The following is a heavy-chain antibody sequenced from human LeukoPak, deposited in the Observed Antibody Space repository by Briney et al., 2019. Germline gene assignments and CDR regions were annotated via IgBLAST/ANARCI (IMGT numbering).Heavy chain of an antibody. V-gene: IGHV1-69*06. J-gene: IGHJ4*02. CDR3: ARDRLVVGAKAPDY. D-gene: IGHD1-26*01. CDR1: GGTFSSYA. CDR2: IIPIFGTA. Sequence: ASVKVSCKASGGTFSSYAISWVRQAPGQGLEWMGGIIPIFGTANYAQKFQGRVTITADTPTSTAYMELRSLRSDDTAVYYCARDRLVVGAKAPDYWGQGTLVTVSS.